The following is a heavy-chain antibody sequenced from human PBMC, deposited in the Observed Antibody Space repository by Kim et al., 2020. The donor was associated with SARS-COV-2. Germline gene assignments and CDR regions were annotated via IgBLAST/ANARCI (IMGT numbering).Heavy chain of an antibody. Sequence: ASVKVSCKASGYTFTSYGISWVRQAPGQGLEWMGWISAYNGNTNYAQKLQGRVTMTTDTSTSTAYMELRSLRSDDTAVYYCAGGGGHYYGSGSYSRVDYWGQGTLVTVSS. J-gene: IGHJ4*02. D-gene: IGHD3-10*01. CDR2: ISAYNGNT. CDR3: AGGGGHYYGSGSYSRVDY. CDR1: GYTFTSYG. V-gene: IGHV1-18*04.